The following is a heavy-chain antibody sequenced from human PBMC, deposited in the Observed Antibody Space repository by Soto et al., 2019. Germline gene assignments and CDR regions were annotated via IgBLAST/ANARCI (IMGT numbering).Heavy chain of an antibody. D-gene: IGHD5-12*01. CDR1: GGSISSGDYY. Sequence: SETLSLTCTVSGGSISSGDYYWSWIRQPPGKGLEWIGYIYYSGSTYYNPSLKSRVTISVDTSKNQFSLKLSSVTAADTAVYYCARVPRGYSGYLYGMDVWGQGTTVTVSS. J-gene: IGHJ6*02. V-gene: IGHV4-30-4*01. CDR3: ARVPRGYSGYLYGMDV. CDR2: IYYSGST.